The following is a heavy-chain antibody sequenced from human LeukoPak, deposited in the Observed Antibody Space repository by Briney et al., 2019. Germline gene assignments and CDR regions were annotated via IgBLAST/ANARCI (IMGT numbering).Heavy chain of an antibody. V-gene: IGHV4-59*12. Sequence: PSETLSLTCTVSGGSISSYYWSWIRQPPGKGLEWIGYIYYSGSTNYNPSLKSRVTISVDTSKNQFSLQLNSVTPEDTAVYYCARERGIAVAGFNYFDYWGQGTLVTVSS. D-gene: IGHD6-19*01. CDR1: GGSISSYY. J-gene: IGHJ4*02. CDR3: ARERGIAVAGFNYFDY. CDR2: IYYSGST.